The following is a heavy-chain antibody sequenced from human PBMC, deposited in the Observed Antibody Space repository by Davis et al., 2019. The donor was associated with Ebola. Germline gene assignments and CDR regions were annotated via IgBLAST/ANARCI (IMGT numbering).Heavy chain of an antibody. CDR3: AKDRLGYSSGWYDSGYYYYGMDV. CDR2: ISGSGGST. V-gene: IGHV3-23*01. CDR1: GFTFSSYA. D-gene: IGHD6-19*01. J-gene: IGHJ6*04. Sequence: GESLKISCAASGFTFSSYAMSWVRPAPGTGLEWVSAISGSGGSTYYADSVKGRFTISRDNSKNTLYLQMNSLRAEDTAVYYCAKDRLGYSSGWYDSGYYYYGMDVWGKGTTVTVSS.